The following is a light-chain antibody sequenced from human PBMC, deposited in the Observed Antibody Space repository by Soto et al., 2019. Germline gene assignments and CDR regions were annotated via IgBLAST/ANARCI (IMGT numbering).Light chain of an antibody. CDR3: QSYDSSLSEV. J-gene: IGLJ1*01. Sequence: QSVLTQPPSVSGAPGQRVTISCTGSSSNIGAGYDVHWYQQLPGTAPKLLIYGNSNRPSGLPARFCGAKSGTSASLAITGLQAEDEADYYCQSYDSSLSEVFGTGTKVTVL. V-gene: IGLV1-40*01. CDR2: GNS. CDR1: SSNIGAGYD.